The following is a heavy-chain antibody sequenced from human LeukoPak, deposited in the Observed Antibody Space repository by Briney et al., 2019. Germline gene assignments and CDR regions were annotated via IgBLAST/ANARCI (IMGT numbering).Heavy chain of an antibody. CDR3: ARGGGYSSSWYYFDY. Sequence: SETLSLTCAVSGGSFSGYYWSWIRQPPGKGLEWIGEINHSGSTNYNPSLKSRVTISVDTSKNQFSLKLSSVTAADTAVYYCARGGGYSSSWYYFDYWGQGTLVTVSS. J-gene: IGHJ4*02. D-gene: IGHD6-13*01. CDR1: GGSFSGYY. V-gene: IGHV4-34*01. CDR2: INHSGST.